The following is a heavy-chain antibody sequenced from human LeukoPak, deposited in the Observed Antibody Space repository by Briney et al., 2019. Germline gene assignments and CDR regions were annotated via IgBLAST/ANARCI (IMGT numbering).Heavy chain of an antibody. CDR3: ARVGTSWYVGDY. V-gene: IGHV4-34*01. D-gene: IGHD6-13*01. CDR2: IDHSGST. Sequence: SETLSLTCAVYGGSFSGYYWSWIRQPPGKGLEWIGEIDHSGSTNYNPSLKSRVTISVDTSKNQFSLKLSSVTAADTAVYYCARVGTSWYVGDYWGQGTLVTVSS. J-gene: IGHJ4*02. CDR1: GGSFSGYY.